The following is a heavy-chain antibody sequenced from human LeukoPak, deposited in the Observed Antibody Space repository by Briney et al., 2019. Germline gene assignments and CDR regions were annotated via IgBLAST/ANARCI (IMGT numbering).Heavy chain of an antibody. J-gene: IGHJ6*03. V-gene: IGHV3-48*01. CDR3: ARSNYGSESRPLALKYYYYMDV. Sequence: GGSLRLSCAASGFTFSSYSMNWVRQAPGKGLEWVSYISSSSSTIYYADSVKGRFTISRDNAKNSLYLQMNSLRAEDTAVYYCARSNYGSESRPLALKYYYYMDVWGKGTTVTISS. CDR1: GFTFSSYS. CDR2: ISSSSSTI. D-gene: IGHD3-10*01.